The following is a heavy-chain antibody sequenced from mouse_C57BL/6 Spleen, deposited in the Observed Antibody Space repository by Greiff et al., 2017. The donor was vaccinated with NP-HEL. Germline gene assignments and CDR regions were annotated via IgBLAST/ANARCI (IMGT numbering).Heavy chain of an antibody. CDR3: ARQRDYDYDEEYYYAMDY. CDR1: GFTFSSYG. V-gene: IGHV5-6*01. D-gene: IGHD2-4*01. Sequence: EVQVVESGGDLVKPGGSLKLSCAASGFTFSSYGMSWVRQTPDKRLEWVATISSGGSYTYYPDSVKGRFTISRDNAKNTLYLQMSSLKSEDTAMYYCARQRDYDYDEEYYYAMDYWGQGTSVTVSS. J-gene: IGHJ4*01. CDR2: ISSGGSYT.